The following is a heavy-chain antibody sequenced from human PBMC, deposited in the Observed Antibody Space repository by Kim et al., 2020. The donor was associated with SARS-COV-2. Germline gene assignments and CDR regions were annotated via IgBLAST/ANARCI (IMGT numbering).Heavy chain of an antibody. V-gene: IGHV1-18*01. J-gene: IGHJ4*02. CDR3: ARVAGGYYDSSGSLDY. D-gene: IGHD3-22*01. Sequence: KLQGRVTMTTDTSTSTAYMELRSLRSDDTAVYYCARVAGGYYDSSGSLDYWGQGTLVTVSS.